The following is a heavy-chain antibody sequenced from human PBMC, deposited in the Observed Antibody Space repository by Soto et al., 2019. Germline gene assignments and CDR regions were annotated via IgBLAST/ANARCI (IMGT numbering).Heavy chain of an antibody. Sequence: GGSLRLSCAASGFTFSSYGMHWVRQAPGKGLEWVAVIWYDGSNKYYADSVKGRFTISRDNSKNTLYLQMNSLRAEDTAVYYCARDPIVATIKEPHYFDYWGQGTLVTVSS. D-gene: IGHD5-12*01. V-gene: IGHV3-33*01. J-gene: IGHJ4*02. CDR1: GFTFSSYG. CDR3: ARDPIVATIKEPHYFDY. CDR2: IWYDGSNK.